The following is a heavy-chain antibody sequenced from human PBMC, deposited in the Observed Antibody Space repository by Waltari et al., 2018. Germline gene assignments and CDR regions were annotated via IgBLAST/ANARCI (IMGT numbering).Heavy chain of an antibody. Sequence: QVQLQESGPGLVKPSETLSLTCTVSGGSISSYYWSWIRQPAGKGLEWIGRIYPSGSTNYHPSLKSRVTMSVDTSKNQFSLKLSSMTAADTAVYYCARGRGWGSSWSCWDYWGQGTLVTVSS. J-gene: IGHJ4*02. CDR1: GGSISSYY. CDR3: ARGRGWGSSWSCWDY. V-gene: IGHV4-4*07. CDR2: IYPSGST. D-gene: IGHD6-13*01.